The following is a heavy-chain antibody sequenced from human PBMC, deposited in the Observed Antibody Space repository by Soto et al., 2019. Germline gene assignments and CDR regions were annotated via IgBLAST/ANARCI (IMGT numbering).Heavy chain of an antibody. V-gene: IGHV4-31*03. CDR3: ARDPAP. J-gene: IGHJ5*02. CDR2: IYNRATT. Sequence: QVQLQESGPGLVKPSQTLSLTCTVSGGSISTGGYYWSWIRQHPGKGLEWIGYIYNRATTYYNPSLKGRVTISVDTSKNQFSLKLSSVTVADTAVYYCARDPAPWGQGALVTVSS. CDR1: GGSISTGGYY.